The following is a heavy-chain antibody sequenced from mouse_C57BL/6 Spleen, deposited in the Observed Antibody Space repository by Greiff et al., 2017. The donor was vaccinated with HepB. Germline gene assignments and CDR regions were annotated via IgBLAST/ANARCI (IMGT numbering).Heavy chain of an antibody. Sequence: EVKLQESGAELVRPGASVKLSCTASGFNIKDDYMHWVKQRPEQGLEWIGWIDPENGDTEYASKFQGKATITADTSSNTAYLQLSSLTSEDTAVYYCTTGTTEGFAYWGQGTLVTVSA. CDR1: GFNIKDDY. CDR2: IDPENGDT. CDR3: TTGTTEGFAY. J-gene: IGHJ3*01. V-gene: IGHV14-4*01. D-gene: IGHD1-1*01.